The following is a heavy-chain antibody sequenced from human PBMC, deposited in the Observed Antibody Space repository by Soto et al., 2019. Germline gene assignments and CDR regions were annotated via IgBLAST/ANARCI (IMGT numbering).Heavy chain of an antibody. CDR3: ARSARLRPDWFDP. D-gene: IGHD3-3*01. J-gene: IGHJ5*02. Sequence: QVQLVESGGGLVKPGGSLRLSCAASGFTFSDYYMSWIRQAPGKGLGWVSYISSSSSYTNYADSVKGRFTISRDNAKNSLYLQMNSLRAEDTAVYYCARSARLRPDWFDPWGQGTLVTVSS. V-gene: IGHV3-11*06. CDR1: GFTFSDYY. CDR2: ISSSSSYT.